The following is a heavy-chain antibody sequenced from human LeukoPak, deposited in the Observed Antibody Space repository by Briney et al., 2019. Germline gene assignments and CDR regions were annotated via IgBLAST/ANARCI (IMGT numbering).Heavy chain of an antibody. CDR3: AKRRGFGELNFDY. CDR2: ISYDGSNK. CDR1: GFTFSSYG. Sequence: PGGSLRLSCAASGFTFSSYGMHWVRQAPGKGLEWLAVISYDGSNKYYADSVKGRFTISRDNSKNTLYLQMNSLRAEDTAVYYCAKRRGFGELNFDYWGQGTLVTVSS. D-gene: IGHD3-10*01. J-gene: IGHJ4*02. V-gene: IGHV3-30*18.